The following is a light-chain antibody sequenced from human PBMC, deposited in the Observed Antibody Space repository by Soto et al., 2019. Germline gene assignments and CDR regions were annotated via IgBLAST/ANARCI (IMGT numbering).Light chain of an antibody. J-gene: IGKJ5*01. V-gene: IGKV3-11*01. CDR1: QSVSSC. CDR2: DAS. Sequence: EIVLTQSPATLSLSPGERATLSCRASQSVSSCLAWYQQKPGQAPRLLIYDASNRATGIPARFSGSGSGTDFTLTISSLEPEDFAVYYCQQRSNWPLITFGQGTRLEIK. CDR3: QQRSNWPLIT.